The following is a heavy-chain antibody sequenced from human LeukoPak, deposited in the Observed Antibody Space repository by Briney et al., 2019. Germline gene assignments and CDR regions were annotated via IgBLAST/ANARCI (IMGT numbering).Heavy chain of an antibody. Sequence: PSETLSVICAVYGGSFSGYYWSWIRQPPGKGLEWIGEINHSGSTNYNPSLKSRVTISVDTSKNQFSLKLSSVTAADTAVYYCARGLAITIFGVVRRDDWFDPWGQGTLVTVSS. CDR2: INHSGST. CDR3: ARGLAITIFGVVRRDDWFDP. J-gene: IGHJ5*02. CDR1: GGSFSGYY. V-gene: IGHV4-34*01. D-gene: IGHD3-3*01.